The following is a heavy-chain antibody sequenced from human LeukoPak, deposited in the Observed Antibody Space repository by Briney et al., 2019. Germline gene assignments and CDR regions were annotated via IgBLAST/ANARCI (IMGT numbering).Heavy chain of an antibody. CDR2: ISWSSGSI. J-gene: IGHJ4*02. D-gene: IGHD3-10*01. V-gene: IGHV3-9*01. Sequence: GGSLRLSCAASGFTFDDYAMHWVRQAPGKGLEWVSGISWSSGSIGYADSVKGRFTISRDNAKNSLYLQMNSLRAEDTALYYCAKDGYTRTVRGVITYFDYWGQGTLVTVSS. CDR3: AKDGYTRTVRGVITYFDY. CDR1: GFTFDDYA.